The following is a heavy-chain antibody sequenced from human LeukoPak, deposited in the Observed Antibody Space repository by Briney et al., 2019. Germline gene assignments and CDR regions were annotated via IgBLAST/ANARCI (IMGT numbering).Heavy chain of an antibody. CDR1: GYTFTSYA. D-gene: IGHD1-20*01. Sequence: GASVKVSCKASGYTFTSYAMHWVRQAPGQRLEWMGWINAGNGNTKYSQEFQGRVTITRDTSASTAYMELSRLRSDDTAVYYCASYNNWNDKDDIWGQGTMVTVSS. V-gene: IGHV1-3*01. CDR3: ASYNNWNDKDDI. J-gene: IGHJ3*02. CDR2: INAGNGNT.